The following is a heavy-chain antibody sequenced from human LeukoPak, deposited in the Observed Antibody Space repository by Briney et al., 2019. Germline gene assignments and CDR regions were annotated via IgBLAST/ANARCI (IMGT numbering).Heavy chain of an antibody. CDR3: ARVAQGNYGDYVDP. V-gene: IGHV3-21*01. CDR2: ISSSSSYI. CDR1: GFTFSSYN. D-gene: IGHD4-17*01. Sequence: NPGGSLRLSCAASGFTFSSYNMNWVRQAPGKGLEWVSSISSSSSYIYYADSVKGRFTISRDNAKNSLYLQMNSLRAEDTAVYYCARVAQGNYGDYVDPRGQGTLVTVSS. J-gene: IGHJ5*02.